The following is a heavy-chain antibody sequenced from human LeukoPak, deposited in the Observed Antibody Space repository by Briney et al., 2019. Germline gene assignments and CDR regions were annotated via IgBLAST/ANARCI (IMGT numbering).Heavy chain of an antibody. V-gene: IGHV3-23*01. J-gene: IGHJ6*02. D-gene: IGHD4-17*01. CDR1: GFTFSSYA. CDR3: ATFSFGDYYYYYGMDV. Sequence: GGSLRLSCAASGFTFSSYAMSWVRQAPGKGLEWVSAISGSGGSTYYADSVKGRFTISRDHSKNTLYLQMNSLRAEDTAVYYCATFSFGDYYYYYGMDVWGQGTTVTVSS. CDR2: ISGSGGST.